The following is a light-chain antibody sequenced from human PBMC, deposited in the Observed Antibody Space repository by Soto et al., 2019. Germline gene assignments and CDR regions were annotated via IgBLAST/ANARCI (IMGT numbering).Light chain of an antibody. CDR1: SSNIGSNS. Sequence: QSVLTQPPSVSGTPAQRVTISCSGSSSNIGSNSVNWYHQLPGTAPRILIYSNNQRPSGVPDRFSGSKSGTSASLAISGLQSEDEADYYCATWDDSLNAYVFGFGTKVTVL. CDR2: SNN. CDR3: ATWDDSLNAYV. V-gene: IGLV1-44*01. J-gene: IGLJ1*01.